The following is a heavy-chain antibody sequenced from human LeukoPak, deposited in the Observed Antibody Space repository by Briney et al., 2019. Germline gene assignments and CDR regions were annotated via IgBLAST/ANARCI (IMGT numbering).Heavy chain of an antibody. V-gene: IGHV1-2*06. CDR3: ATERSYSNGWYGGIDY. CDR2: INLNSGGT. CDR1: GHTFTGYY. D-gene: IGHD6-19*01. J-gene: IGHJ4*02. Sequence: GASVKVSCKASGHTFTGYYMHWVRQAPGQGLEWMGRINLNSGGTNYAQKFQGRVTMTRDTSISTAYMELSRLRSDDTAVYHCATERSYSNGWYGGIDYWGQGTLVTVSS.